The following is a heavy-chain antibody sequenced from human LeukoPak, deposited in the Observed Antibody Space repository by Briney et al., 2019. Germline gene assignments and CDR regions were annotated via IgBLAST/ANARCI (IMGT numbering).Heavy chain of an antibody. CDR1: GYTFTSYG. CDR3: ARDPGIIKAARVKVSTSNFDY. V-gene: IGHV1-18*01. D-gene: IGHD3-16*01. J-gene: IGHJ4*02. CDR2: ISSNSDNT. Sequence: ASVTVSCKATGYTFTSYGISWVRQAPGQGLEWMGWISSNSDNTNYAQKLQGRVTMTTDTSTSTAYMELRSLRSDDTAVYYCARDPGIIKAARVKVSTSNFDYWGQGTLVTVSS.